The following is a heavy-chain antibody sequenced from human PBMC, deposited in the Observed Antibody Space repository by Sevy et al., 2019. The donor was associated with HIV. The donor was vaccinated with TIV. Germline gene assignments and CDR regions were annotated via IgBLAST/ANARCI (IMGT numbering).Heavy chain of an antibody. CDR3: ARALAAAASS. CDR2: INQGGTEK. J-gene: IGHJ5*02. Sequence: GGSLRLSCAASGFTFSAYWMHWVRQAPGKGLEWVANINQGGTEKYYVDSVKGRFTISRDKAKKSLFLQMNSLRAEDTAVYYCARALAAAASSWGQGALVTVSS. V-gene: IGHV3-7*01. D-gene: IGHD6-13*01. CDR1: GFTFSAYW.